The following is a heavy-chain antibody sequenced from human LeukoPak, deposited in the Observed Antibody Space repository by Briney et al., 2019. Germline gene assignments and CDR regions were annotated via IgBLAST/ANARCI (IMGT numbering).Heavy chain of an antibody. CDR2: FDPEDGET. Sequence: ASVKVSCKVSGYTLTELSMHWVRQAPGKGLEWMGGFDPEDGETIYAQKFQGRVTMTEDTSTDTAYMELSSLRSEDTAVYYCARVSSSWAYYYYYMDVWGEGTTVTISS. J-gene: IGHJ6*03. V-gene: IGHV1-24*01. D-gene: IGHD6-13*01. CDR3: ARVSSSWAYYYYYMDV. CDR1: GYTLTELS.